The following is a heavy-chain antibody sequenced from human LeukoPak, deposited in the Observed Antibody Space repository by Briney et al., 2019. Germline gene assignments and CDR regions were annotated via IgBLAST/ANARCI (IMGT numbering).Heavy chain of an antibody. Sequence: GGSLRLSCAASGFTFSSYAMSWVRQAPGKGLEWVSAISGSGGSTYYADSVKGRFTISRDNSKNTLYLQMNSLRAEDTAVYYCARIKIDYAPITLRPIYYFDYWGQGTLVTVSS. CDR2: ISGSGGST. CDR1: GFTFSSYA. D-gene: IGHD3-16*01. V-gene: IGHV3-23*01. J-gene: IGHJ4*02. CDR3: ARIKIDYAPITLRPIYYFDY.